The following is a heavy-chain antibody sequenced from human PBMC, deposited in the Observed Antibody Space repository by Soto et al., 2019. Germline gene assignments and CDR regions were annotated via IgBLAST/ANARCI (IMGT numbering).Heavy chain of an antibody. J-gene: IGHJ6*02. CDR1: WGTFSSYA. D-gene: IGHD3-22*01. CDR3: ARNSQSSGPRPYYYYGMDV. V-gene: IGHV1-69*13. CDR2: IIPIFGTA. Sequence: SVKVSCKASWGTFSSYAISLWRQAPGQGLEWIGGIIPIFGTANYAQKFQGRVTITADESTSTAYMELSSLRSEDTAVYYCARNSQSSGPRPYYYYGMDVWGQGTTVTVAS.